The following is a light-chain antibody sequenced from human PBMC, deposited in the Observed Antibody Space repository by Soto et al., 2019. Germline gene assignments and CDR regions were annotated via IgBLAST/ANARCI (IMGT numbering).Light chain of an antibody. V-gene: IGKV1-9*01. CDR3: QQSLTMPIT. CDR1: QDIAIY. Sequence: IQLTQSPSSLSASVGDRVTITCRASQDIAIYLAWYQQKPGEAPKLLIYAASTLYGGVPSRFSGSGSGTDFALTITSLQAEDFATYYCQQSLTMPITFGHGTRLEIK. J-gene: IGKJ5*01. CDR2: AAS.